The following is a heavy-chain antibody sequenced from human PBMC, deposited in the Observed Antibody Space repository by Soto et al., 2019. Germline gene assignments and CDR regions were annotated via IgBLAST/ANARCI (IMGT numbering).Heavy chain of an antibody. J-gene: IGHJ4*02. Sequence: VGSLRLSCAASGFTFGTYGMGWVRQAPGKGLEWVSTITGGNTYYAASVKGRFTTSRDNYKNTLYLQMSSLRAEDTALYYCAKDKERGGYHSDLDSWGQGSLVTVPS. CDR3: AKDKERGGYHSDLDS. D-gene: IGHD5-18*01. CDR2: ITGGNT. CDR1: GFTFGTYG. V-gene: IGHV3-23*01.